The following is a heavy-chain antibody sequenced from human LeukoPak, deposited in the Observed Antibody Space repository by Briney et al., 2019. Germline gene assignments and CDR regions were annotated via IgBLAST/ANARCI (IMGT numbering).Heavy chain of an antibody. CDR2: ISGSGGST. V-gene: IGHV3-23*01. J-gene: IGHJ4*02. D-gene: IGHD3-22*01. CDR1: GFTFSSYA. Sequence: GGSLRLSCAASGFTFSSYAMSWVRQAPGKGLEWVSAISGSGGSTYYADSVKGRFTISRDNSKNTLYLQMNSLRAEDTAVYYCAKDSGFTYYYDSSGYPYDYWGQGTLVTVSS. CDR3: AKDSGFTYYYDSSGYPYDY.